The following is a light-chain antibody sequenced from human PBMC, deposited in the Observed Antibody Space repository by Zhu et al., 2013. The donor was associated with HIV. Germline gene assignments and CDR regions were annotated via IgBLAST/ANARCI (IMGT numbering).Light chain of an antibody. CDR2: QTS. CDR1: QSIGAW. CDR3: QHYHSFPWM. J-gene: IGKJ1*01. Sequence: DIQMTQSPSTLSATAGDRVTITCRASQSIGAWLAWYQQKPGGTPKLLIYQTSSLESGVPSRFSGSGSGTQFTLTISSLQPEDFATYYCQHYHSFPWMFGHGTKVEI. V-gene: IGKV1-5*03.